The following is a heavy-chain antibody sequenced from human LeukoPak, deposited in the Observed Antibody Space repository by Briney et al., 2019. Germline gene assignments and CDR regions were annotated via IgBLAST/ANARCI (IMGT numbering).Heavy chain of an antibody. Sequence: ASVKVSCKTSGFTFTTYGINWVRQAPGQGLEWMGWISAYSGHTNYEQSLQGRVTMTRDTSTSTAYMELRSLRSDDTAVYYCARDYDDNPRCFGYWGQGTLVTVPS. D-gene: IGHD4-23*01. J-gene: IGHJ4*02. CDR1: GFTFTTYG. V-gene: IGHV1-18*01. CDR2: ISAYSGHT. CDR3: ARDYDDNPRCFGY.